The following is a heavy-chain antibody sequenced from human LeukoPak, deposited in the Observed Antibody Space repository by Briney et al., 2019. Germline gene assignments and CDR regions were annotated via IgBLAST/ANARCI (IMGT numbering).Heavy chain of an antibody. CDR2: IYYNGST. D-gene: IGHD3/OR15-3a*01. CDR1: GGSISSSSYY. V-gene: IGHV4-39*01. CDR3: ARRPWDWGKGLPEAFFDY. J-gene: IGHJ4*02. Sequence: SETLSLTCTVSGGSISSSSYYWGWIRQPPGKGLEWIGSIYYNGSTYYNPSLKSRVTISVDTSKNQFSLKLSSVTAADTAVYYCARRPWDWGKGLPEAFFDYWGQGTLVTVSS.